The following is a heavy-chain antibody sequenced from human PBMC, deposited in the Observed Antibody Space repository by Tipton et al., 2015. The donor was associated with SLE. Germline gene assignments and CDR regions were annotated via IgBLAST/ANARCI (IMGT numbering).Heavy chain of an antibody. CDR1: GGSFSGYY. Sequence: LRLSCPVYGGSFSGYYWSWIRQPPGKGLEWIGEINHSGSTNYNPSLKSRVTISVDTSKNQFSLKLSSVTAADTAVYYCAREDCSSTSCHGGLFDYWGQGTLVTVSS. CDR2: INHSGST. CDR3: AREDCSSTSCHGGLFDY. V-gene: IGHV4-34*01. D-gene: IGHD2-2*01. J-gene: IGHJ4*02.